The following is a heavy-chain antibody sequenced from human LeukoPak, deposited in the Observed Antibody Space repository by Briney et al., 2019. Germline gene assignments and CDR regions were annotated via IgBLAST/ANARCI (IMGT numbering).Heavy chain of an antibody. Sequence: GASVKVSCKASGYTFTAYYMHWVRQAPGQGLEWMGIIYPGDSDTRYSPSFQGQVTISADKSISTAYLQWSSLKASDTAMYYCARRGYDRTLYYFDYWGQGTLVTVSS. CDR2: IYPGDSDT. D-gene: IGHD5-12*01. CDR1: GYTFTAYY. J-gene: IGHJ4*02. CDR3: ARRGYDRTLYYFDY. V-gene: IGHV5-51*01.